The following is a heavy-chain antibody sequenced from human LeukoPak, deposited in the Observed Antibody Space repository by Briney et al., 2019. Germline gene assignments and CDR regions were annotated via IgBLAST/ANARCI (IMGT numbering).Heavy chain of an antibody. CDR2: IHHSGST. V-gene: IGHV4-4*02. CDR3: ARASGYDILTGYTDY. J-gene: IGHJ4*02. CDR1: GGSISSSNW. D-gene: IGHD3-9*01. Sequence: SGTLSLTCAVSGGSISSSNWWSWVRQPPGKGLEWIGEIHHSGSTNYNPPLKSRVTISVDKSKNQFSLKLSSVTAADTAVYYCARASGYDILTGYTDYWGQGTLVTVSS.